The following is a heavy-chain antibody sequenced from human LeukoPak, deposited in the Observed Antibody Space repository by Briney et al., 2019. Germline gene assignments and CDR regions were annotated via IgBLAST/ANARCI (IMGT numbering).Heavy chain of an antibody. CDR3: AKDTAMVNFVGYFDY. D-gene: IGHD5-18*01. V-gene: IGHV3-73*01. J-gene: IGHJ4*02. Sequence: GGSLILSCAASGFTFSGSAMHWVRQASGKGLEWVGRIRSKAESYATASAASVKGRFTISRDDSKNTAYLQMNSLRAEDTAVYYCAKDTAMVNFVGYFDYWGQGTLVTVSS. CDR2: IRSKAESYAT. CDR1: GFTFSGSA.